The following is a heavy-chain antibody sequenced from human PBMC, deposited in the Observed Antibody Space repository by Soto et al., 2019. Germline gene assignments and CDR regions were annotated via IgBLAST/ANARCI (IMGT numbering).Heavy chain of an antibody. CDR2: IYSDGST. CDR3: AREYIVATTRWGGSDI. J-gene: IGHJ3*02. D-gene: IGHD5-12*01. Sequence: GGCLRLSCAASGFTVSDNYMSWVRQAPGKGLEWVSVIYSDGSTYYTDSVKGRFTISRDNSKNTLYLQMNSLRAEDTAVYYCAREYIVATTRWGGSDIWGQGTMVTVSS. CDR1: GFTVSDNY. V-gene: IGHV3-66*01.